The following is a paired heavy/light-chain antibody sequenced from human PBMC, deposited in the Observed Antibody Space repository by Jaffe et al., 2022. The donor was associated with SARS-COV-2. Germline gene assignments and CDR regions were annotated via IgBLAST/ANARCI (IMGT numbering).Heavy chain of an antibody. CDR3: ARDGRWRQSGSYYGMDV. J-gene: IGHJ6*02. Sequence: QVQLVQSGAEVKKPGASVKVSCMASGYTFAAYNLHWVRQAPGQGLEWVGWINPNTGGTNYAQNFQGRVTMTRDTSLRTVYMELSWLRSDDTAIYYCARDGRWRQSGSYYGMDVWGQGTAVTVSS. V-gene: IGHV1-2*02. CDR1: GYTFAAYN. D-gene: IGHD3-10*01. CDR2: INPNTGGT.
Light chain of an antibody. CDR3: QQYGSSSPLT. Sequence: EIVLTQSPGTLSLSPGERATLSCRASQSVSSTYLAWYQQKSGQPPRLLISGASTRATDIPDRFSASGSGTDFILTISRLEPEDFAVYYCQQYGSSSPLTFGGGTKVEIK. V-gene: IGKV3-20*01. CDR2: GAS. J-gene: IGKJ4*01. CDR1: QSVSSTY.